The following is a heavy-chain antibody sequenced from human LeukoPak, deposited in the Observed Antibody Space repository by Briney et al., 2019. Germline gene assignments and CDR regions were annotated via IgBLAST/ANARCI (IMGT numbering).Heavy chain of an antibody. D-gene: IGHD6-19*01. Sequence: SETLSLTCTVSGGSINNGGYYWSWIRQHPGKGLEWIGYIYYSGSSYYNPSLRSRVTISVDTSKNQFSLKLSSVTAADTAVYYCATVAGINWFDPWGQGTLVTVSS. CDR3: ATVAGINWFDP. J-gene: IGHJ5*02. CDR1: GGSINNGGYY. V-gene: IGHV4-30-4*01. CDR2: IYYSGSS.